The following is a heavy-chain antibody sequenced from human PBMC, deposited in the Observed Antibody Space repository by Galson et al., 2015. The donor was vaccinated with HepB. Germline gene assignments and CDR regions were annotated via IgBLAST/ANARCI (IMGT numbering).Heavy chain of an antibody. CDR1: GFAFSSYG. J-gene: IGHJ2*01. CDR3: AREACGILWFRKQSQHCYLDL. V-gene: IGHV3-33*08. D-gene: IGHD3-10*01. Sequence: SLRLSCAASGFAFSSYGMHWVRQAPSKGLEWVAVICYDGSDKYYADAVNGIFIISRYTSKNKMYLQMNIQRAEDTAVYYCAREACGILWFRKQSQHCYLDLWGRGTLVTVSS. CDR2: ICYDGSDK.